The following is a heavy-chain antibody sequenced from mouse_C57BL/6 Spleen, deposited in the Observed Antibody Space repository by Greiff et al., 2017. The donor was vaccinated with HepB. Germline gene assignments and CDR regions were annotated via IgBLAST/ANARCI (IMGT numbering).Heavy chain of an antibody. J-gene: IGHJ2*01. CDR3: ARWDGYYGIDY. Sequence: VQLQQSGPELVKPGASVRISCKASGYTFTDYYMNWVKQSHGKSLEWIGDINPNNGGTSYNQKFKGKATLTVDKSSSTAYMELRSLTSEDSAVYYCARWDGYYGIDYWGQGTTLTVSS. CDR1: GYTFTDYY. CDR2: INPNNGGT. D-gene: IGHD2-3*01. V-gene: IGHV1-26*01.